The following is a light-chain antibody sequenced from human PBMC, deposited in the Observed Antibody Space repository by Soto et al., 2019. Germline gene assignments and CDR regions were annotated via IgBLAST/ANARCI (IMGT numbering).Light chain of an antibody. V-gene: IGLV2-14*01. CDR1: SSDIGDYNY. Sequence: QSVLTQPASVSGSPGQSITISCVGTSSDIGDYNYVSWYQQHPGKVPKVIIYGVSNRPSGVSYRFSGSKSGNTASLTFFGLRAEEGADYYCCSYTRSGTPISGTGTKVTVL. CDR2: GVS. CDR3: CSYTRSGTPI. J-gene: IGLJ1*01.